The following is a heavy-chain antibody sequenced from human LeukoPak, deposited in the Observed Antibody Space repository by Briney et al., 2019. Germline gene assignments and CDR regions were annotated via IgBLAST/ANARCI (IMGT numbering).Heavy chain of an antibody. CDR1: GFMFSHYA. CDR3: VKEAEVSPLSYFDH. V-gene: IGHV3-23*01. CDR2: SGSGVTP. Sequence: GGSLRLSCTASGFMFSHYAVTWVRQAPGRGLEWVSSSGSGVTPYYADSVKGRFTISRDNSRDNSKNTLYLQMSSLRAEDTALYYCVKEAEVSPLSYFDHWGQGTLVAVSS. J-gene: IGHJ4*02. D-gene: IGHD2/OR15-2a*01.